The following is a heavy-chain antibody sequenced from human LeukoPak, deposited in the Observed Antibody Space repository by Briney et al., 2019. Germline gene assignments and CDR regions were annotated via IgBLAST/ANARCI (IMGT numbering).Heavy chain of an antibody. J-gene: IGHJ3*02. D-gene: IGHD4-17*01. V-gene: IGHV3-49*03. Sequence: GGSLRLSCLASGFTFGDYAMSWFRQAPGKGLEWVGFIRSKAYGGTTEYAASVKGRFTISRDDSKSIAYLQMNSLETEDTAVYYCTRDRPRYDYGDYRDAFDIWGQGTMVTVSS. CDR1: GFTFGDYA. CDR2: IRSKAYGGTT. CDR3: TRDRPRYDYGDYRDAFDI.